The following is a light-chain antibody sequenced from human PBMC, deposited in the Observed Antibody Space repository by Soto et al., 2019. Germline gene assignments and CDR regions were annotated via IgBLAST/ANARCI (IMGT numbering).Light chain of an antibody. CDR3: QQYNNWPRT. Sequence: EIVMTQTPATLSVSPGAGATLSCRASQSVNSDLAWYQLKPGQAPRLLIYGASTRATGSPARFSGSGSGTXXXXXXSSLQSEDIAVYYCQQYNNWPRTFGQGTKVEIK. CDR1: QSVNSD. CDR2: GAS. J-gene: IGKJ1*01. V-gene: IGKV3-15*01.